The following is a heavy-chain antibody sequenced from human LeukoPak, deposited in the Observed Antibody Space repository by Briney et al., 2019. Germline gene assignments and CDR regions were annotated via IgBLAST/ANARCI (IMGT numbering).Heavy chain of an antibody. J-gene: IGHJ6*03. CDR1: GFTFSSYS. CDR2: IYSGGST. V-gene: IGHV3-53*01. D-gene: IGHD5-18*01. Sequence: GGSLRLSCAASGFTFSSYSMNWVRQAPGKGLEWVSVIYSGGSTYYADSVKGRFTISRDNSKNTLYLQMNSLRAEDTAVYYCARVQYSYGPYYYYYYYMDVWGKGTTVTISS. CDR3: ARVQYSYGPYYYYYYYMDV.